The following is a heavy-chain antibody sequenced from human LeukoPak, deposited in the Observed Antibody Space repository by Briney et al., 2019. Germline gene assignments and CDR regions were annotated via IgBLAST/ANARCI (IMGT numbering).Heavy chain of an antibody. J-gene: IGHJ4*02. CDR2: IKQDGSEK. CDR1: GFTFSSYW. CDR3: AKDLWFGQGDYFDY. V-gene: IGHV3-7*03. D-gene: IGHD3-10*01. Sequence: QPGGSLRLSCAASGFTFSSYWMSWVRQAPGKGLEWVANIKQDGSEKYYVDSVKGRFTISRDNSKNTLYLQMNSLRAEDTAVYYCAKDLWFGQGDYFDYWGQGTLVTVSS.